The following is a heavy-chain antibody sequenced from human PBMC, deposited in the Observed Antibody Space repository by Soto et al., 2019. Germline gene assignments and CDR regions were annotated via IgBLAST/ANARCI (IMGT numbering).Heavy chain of an antibody. CDR3: AVAMTTVTTYDY. CDR1: GGSFSSGSYC. CDR2: IYYSGST. J-gene: IGHJ4*02. Sequence: QVQLQESGPGLVKPSQTLSLTCTVSGGSFSSGSYCWSWIRQHPGKGLEWNGYIYYSGSTYYNPSLKSRVTMSADTSKNQFSRKLSSVTAAVTAVYYCAVAMTTVTTYDYCGQGTLVTVSS. V-gene: IGHV4-31*03. D-gene: IGHD4-17*01.